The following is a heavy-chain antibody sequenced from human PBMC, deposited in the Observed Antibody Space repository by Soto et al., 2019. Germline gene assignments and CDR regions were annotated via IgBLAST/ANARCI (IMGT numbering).Heavy chain of an antibody. CDR2: ISSSSSYI. CDR3: VREDYGDNDAFDI. J-gene: IGHJ3*02. V-gene: IGHV3-21*01. Sequence: GGSLRLSCAASGFTFSSYSMNWVRQAPGKGLEWVSSISSSSSYIYYADSVKGRFTISRDNAKNSLYLQMNSLRAEDTAVYYCVREDYGDNDAFDIWGQGTMVTVSS. D-gene: IGHD4-17*01. CDR1: GFTFSSYS.